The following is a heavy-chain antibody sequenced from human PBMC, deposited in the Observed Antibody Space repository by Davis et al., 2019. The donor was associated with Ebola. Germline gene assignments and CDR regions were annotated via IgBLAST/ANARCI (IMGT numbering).Heavy chain of an antibody. Sequence: GGSLRLSCAASGFTFSSYAMSWVRQAPGKGLEWVAVISYDGSNKYSAVSVKGRFTISRDNSKNTLYLQMNSLRAEDTAVYYCAKGQRRIVYYYMDVWGKGTTVTVSS. CDR3: AKGQRRIVYYYMDV. J-gene: IGHJ6*03. V-gene: IGHV3-30*18. D-gene: IGHD2-15*01. CDR2: ISYDGSNK. CDR1: GFTFSSYA.